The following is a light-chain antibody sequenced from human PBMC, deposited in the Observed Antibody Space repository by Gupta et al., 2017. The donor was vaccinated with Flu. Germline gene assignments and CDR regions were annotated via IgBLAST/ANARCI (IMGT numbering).Light chain of an antibody. J-gene: IGLJ2*01. CDR3: SSCTSSTTVV. Sequence: QSALTQPASVSGSPGQSITISCTGTNSDIGSYNYVSWYQPHPGKAPKLLIYGVTNRPSGVSNRFSGSKSGDTASLTISGLQAEDEADYYCSSCTSSTTVVFGGGTKLTVL. V-gene: IGLV2-14*01. CDR2: GVT. CDR1: NSDIGSYNY.